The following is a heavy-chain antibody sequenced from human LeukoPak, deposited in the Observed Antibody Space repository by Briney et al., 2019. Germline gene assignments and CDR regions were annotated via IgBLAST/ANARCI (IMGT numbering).Heavy chain of an antibody. V-gene: IGHV3-74*01. CDR1: GFTFSNYA. CDR2: ISSDGSSI. D-gene: IGHD1-26*01. Sequence: GGSLRLSCAASGFTFSNYAVYWVRQAPGKGLVWVSRISSDGSSIIYADSVKGRFTISRDIAKNTLYLQMNSLRAEDTAVYYCARAQMGAPTDYWGQGTLVTVSS. CDR3: ARAQMGAPTDY. J-gene: IGHJ4*02.